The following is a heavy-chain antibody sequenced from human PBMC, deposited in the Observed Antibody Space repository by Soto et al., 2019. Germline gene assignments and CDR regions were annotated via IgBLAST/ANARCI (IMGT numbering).Heavy chain of an antibody. CDR3: AKRRGDHSNYSWGIDV. V-gene: IGHV3-30*18. J-gene: IGHJ6*02. Sequence: QVQLVESGGGVVQPGRSLRLSCAASGFTFRNYGMHWVRQAPGKGLVWVTVISYDGSHKYYADSVKGRFTISRDNSKHTVYLEMNSLRDEDTAVYYCAKRRGDHSNYSWGIDVWGQGTTVTVSS. CDR2: ISYDGSHK. CDR1: GFTFRNYG. D-gene: IGHD4-4*01.